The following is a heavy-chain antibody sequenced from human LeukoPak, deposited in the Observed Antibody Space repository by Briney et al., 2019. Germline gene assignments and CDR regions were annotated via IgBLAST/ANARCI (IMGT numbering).Heavy chain of an antibody. Sequence: ASVKVSCKASGYTFIGYYMHWVRQAPGQGLEWMGWINPNSGGTNYAQKFQGRVTMTRDTSIGTAYMELSRLRSDDTAVYYCARTMVRGVPYYYGMDVWGQGTTVTVSS. V-gene: IGHV1-2*02. CDR3: ARTMVRGVPYYYGMDV. CDR2: INPNSGGT. D-gene: IGHD3-10*01. CDR1: GYTFIGYY. J-gene: IGHJ6*02.